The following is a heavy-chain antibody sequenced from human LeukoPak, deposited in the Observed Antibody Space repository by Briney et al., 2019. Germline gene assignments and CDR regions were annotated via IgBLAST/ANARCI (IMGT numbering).Heavy chain of an antibody. J-gene: IGHJ5*02. CDR3: VRGGPSTWS. D-gene: IGHD2-15*01. Sequence: GGSLRLSCAVSGFTFKLYWMHWVRQAPGKGPVWVSRINDDGSDTTYADSVKGRFTISRDDAKNMLFLQMNSLRAEDTAVYYCVRGGPSTWSWDQGTLVTVSS. CDR2: INDDGSDT. V-gene: IGHV3-74*01. CDR1: GFTFKLYW.